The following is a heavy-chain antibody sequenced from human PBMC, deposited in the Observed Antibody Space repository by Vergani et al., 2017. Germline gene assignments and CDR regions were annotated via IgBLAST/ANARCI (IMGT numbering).Heavy chain of an antibody. Sequence: EVQLVESGGGLVQPGGSLRLSCAASGFIFSSYWMHWVRQATGKGLEWVSAIGTAGDTYYPGSVKGRFTISRENAKNSLYLQMNSLRAGDTAIYYCARAVSTTVGDPPGYWGQGTLVTVSS. CDR2: IGTAGDT. V-gene: IGHV3-13*01. J-gene: IGHJ4*02. CDR1: GFIFSSYW. CDR3: ARAVSTTVGDPPGY. D-gene: IGHD4-23*01.